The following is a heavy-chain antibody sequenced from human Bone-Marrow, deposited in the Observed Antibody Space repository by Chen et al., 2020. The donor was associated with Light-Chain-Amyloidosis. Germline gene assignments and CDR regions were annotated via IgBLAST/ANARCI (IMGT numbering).Heavy chain of an antibody. J-gene: IGHJ6*02. CDR1: GDTFTGYL. CDR3: ARDLIVVVPAAISFYYYYGMDV. Sequence: QVQLVQSGAEVKKHGASVKVPCKASGDTFTGYLMHWVRQAPGQGLEWMGWINPNSGGTNYAQKFQGRVTMTRDTSISTAYMELSRLRSDDTAVYYCARDLIVVVPAAISFYYYYGMDVWGQGTTVTVSS. CDR2: INPNSGGT. D-gene: IGHD2-2*02. V-gene: IGHV1-2*02.